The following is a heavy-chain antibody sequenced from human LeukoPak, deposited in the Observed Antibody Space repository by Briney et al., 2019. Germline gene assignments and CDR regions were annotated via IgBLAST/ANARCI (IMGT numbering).Heavy chain of an antibody. Sequence: ASVKVSCKASGYTFTSYGISWVRQAPGRGLEWMGWISAYNGNTNYAQKLQGRVTMTTDTSTSTAYMELRSLRSDDTAVYYCARVSPNNYYYYMDVWGKGTTVTVSS. CDR2: ISAYNGNT. D-gene: IGHD4/OR15-4a*01. CDR3: ARVSPNNYYYYMDV. CDR1: GYTFTSYG. J-gene: IGHJ6*03. V-gene: IGHV1-18*01.